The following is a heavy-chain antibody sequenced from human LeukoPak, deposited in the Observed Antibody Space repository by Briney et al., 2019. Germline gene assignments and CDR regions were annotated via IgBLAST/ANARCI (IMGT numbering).Heavy chain of an antibody. J-gene: IGHJ4*02. D-gene: IGHD3-3*01. CDR3: ARFTYYDFWSGYYTPPNYFDY. CDR1: GGSISSYY. V-gene: IGHV4-59*01. CDR2: IYYSGST. Sequence: SETLSLTCTVSGGSISSYYWSWIRQPPGKGLEWIGYIYYSGSTNYNPSLRSRVTISVDTSKNQFSLKLSSVTAADTAVYYCARFTYYDFWSGYYTPPNYFDYWGQGTLVTVSS.